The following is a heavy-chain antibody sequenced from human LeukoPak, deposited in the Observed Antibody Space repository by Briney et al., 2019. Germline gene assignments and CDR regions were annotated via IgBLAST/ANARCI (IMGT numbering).Heavy chain of an antibody. J-gene: IGHJ4*02. Sequence: QSGGSLRLSCAASGFTFNSYGMSWVRLAPGKGLEWVSAISGSGGSTYYADSVKGRFTISRDNSKNTLFLQMNSLRAEDTATYYCAHYYYDSSGYLGRFDYWGQGTLVTVSS. CDR2: ISGSGGST. CDR3: AHYYYDSSGYLGRFDY. D-gene: IGHD3-22*01. V-gene: IGHV3-23*01. CDR1: GFTFNSYG.